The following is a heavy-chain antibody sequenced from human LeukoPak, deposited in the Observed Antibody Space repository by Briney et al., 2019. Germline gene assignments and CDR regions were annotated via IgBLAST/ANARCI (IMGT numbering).Heavy chain of an antibody. CDR3: ARLFDYYDSSVGY. CDR1: GGSISSSNYY. CDR2: IYYSGSN. D-gene: IGHD3-22*01. V-gene: IGHV4-39*02. J-gene: IGHJ4*02. Sequence: SETLSLTCTVSGGSISSSNYYWGWIRQPPGKGLEWIGSIYYSGSNYYNLSLKSRVTISVDTSKNHFSLKLSPVTAADTAVYYCARLFDYYDSSVGYWGQGTLVTVSS.